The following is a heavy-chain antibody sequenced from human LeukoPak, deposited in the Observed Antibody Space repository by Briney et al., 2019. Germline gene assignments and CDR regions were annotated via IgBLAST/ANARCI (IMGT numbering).Heavy chain of an antibody. CDR2: IKSETDGGTT. V-gene: IGHV3-15*01. J-gene: IGHJ6*02. D-gene: IGHD2-2*01. Sequence: GGSLRLSCAASGITFSDTWMSWVRRAPGKGLEWVGRIKSETDGGTTDYAAPVKGRFTISRDDSKNTLYLQMNSLKTEDTAVYYCSTDGGPSSTSLVWGQGTTVTVSS. CDR3: STDGGPSSTSLV. CDR1: GITFSDTW.